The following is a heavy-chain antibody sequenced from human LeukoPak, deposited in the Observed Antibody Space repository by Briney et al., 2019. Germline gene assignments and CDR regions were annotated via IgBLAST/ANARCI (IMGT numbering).Heavy chain of an antibody. D-gene: IGHD2-15*01. CDR3: ARDGRTLGGSYYYYGMDV. V-gene: IGHV3-11*01. CDR2: ISSSGSTI. J-gene: IGHJ6*02. Sequence: PGGSLRLSCAASGFTFSDYYMSWIRQAPGKGLGWVSYISSSGSTIYYADSVKGRFTISRDNAKNSLYLQMNSLRAEDTAVYYCARDGRTLGGSYYYYGMDVWGQGTTVTVSS. CDR1: GFTFSDYY.